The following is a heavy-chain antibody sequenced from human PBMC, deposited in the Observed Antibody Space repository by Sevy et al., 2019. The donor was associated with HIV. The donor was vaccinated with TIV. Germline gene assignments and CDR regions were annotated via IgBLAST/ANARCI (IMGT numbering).Heavy chain of an antibody. D-gene: IGHD6-19*01. CDR2: IKEDGSEK. CDR1: GFTFRSFW. V-gene: IGHV3-7*01. J-gene: IGHJ6*02. Sequence: GGSLKISRAASGFTFRSFWMSWVRQVPGRGLGWVANIKEDGSEKYYVDTVKGRFTITRDSAKKSLYLQMNSLRAEDTAVYYYARKGIAVAGTYYYGMDVWGQGTTVTVSS. CDR3: ARKGIAVAGTYYYGMDV.